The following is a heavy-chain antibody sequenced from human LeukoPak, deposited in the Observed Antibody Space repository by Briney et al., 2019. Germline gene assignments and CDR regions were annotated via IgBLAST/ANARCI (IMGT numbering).Heavy chain of an antibody. V-gene: IGHV3-23*01. D-gene: IGHD2-15*01. J-gene: IGHJ4*02. Sequence: GGSLTLSCAASGFTFSNYDMTWLRQAPAKGLAWVSTIVGGDGGTYYADSVRGRLTISRDNSKNTLYMQMNSLRAGYTAVYYCAKNSHWVAGYFDYWGQETLVTVS. CDR1: GFTFSNYD. CDR2: IVGGDGGT. CDR3: AKNSHWVAGYFDY.